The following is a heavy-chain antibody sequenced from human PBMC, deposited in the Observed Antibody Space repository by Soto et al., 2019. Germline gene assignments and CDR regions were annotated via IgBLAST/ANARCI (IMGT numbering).Heavy chain of an antibody. V-gene: IGHV1-2*02. CDR3: ARSLFMVAPDNEPFDY. J-gene: IGHJ4*02. CDR2: INPNSGGT. D-gene: IGHD5-12*01. CDR1: GYTFTGYY. Sequence: ASVKVSCKASGYTFTGYYMHWVRQAPGQGLEWMGWINPNSGGTNYAQKFQGRVTMTRDTSISTAYMELSRLRADDTAMYFCARSLFMVAPDNEPFDYWGQGTLVTVSS.